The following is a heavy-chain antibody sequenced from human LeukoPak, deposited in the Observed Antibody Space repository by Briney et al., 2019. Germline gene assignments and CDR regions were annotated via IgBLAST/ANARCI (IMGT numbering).Heavy chain of an antibody. D-gene: IGHD4-11*01. V-gene: IGHV4-34*01. J-gene: IGHJ4*02. CDR3: ARDSPYSPHDS. CDR1: GGSFNTFY. Sequence: SETLSLTCAVYGGSFNTFYWSWLRQPPGKGLEWIGQINRYGSANYNPSLKSRVAISLDTSKNQFSLKVASETAADTAVYYCARDSPYSPHDSWGQGTLVTVSS. CDR2: INRYGSA.